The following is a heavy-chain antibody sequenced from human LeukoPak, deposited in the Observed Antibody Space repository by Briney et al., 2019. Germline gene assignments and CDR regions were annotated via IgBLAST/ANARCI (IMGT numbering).Heavy chain of an antibody. Sequence: GASVKVSCKASGYTFTSYYMHWVRQAPGQGLEWMGIINPSGGSTSYAQKFQGRVTMTRDTSISTAYMELSRLRSDDTAFYYCAGIMYCGGISRYFIDYWGQGTVLSVST. CDR3: AGIMYCGGISRYFIDY. D-gene: IGHD2-21*01. CDR2: INPSGGST. J-gene: IGHJ4*02. V-gene: IGHV1-46*01. CDR1: GYTFTSYY.